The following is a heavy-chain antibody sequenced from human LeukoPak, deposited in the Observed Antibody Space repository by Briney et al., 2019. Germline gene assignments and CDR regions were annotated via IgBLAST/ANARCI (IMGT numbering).Heavy chain of an antibody. V-gene: IGHV5-51*01. Sequence: GESLKISRRGSGYRFTSYWIDRVPQIPRKGLGGMGIIYPDDSHTIYSPSFQGQVTISADKSISTAYLQWSSLKASDTAMYYCALSIAAAGKVDYWGQGTLVTVSS. D-gene: IGHD6-13*01. CDR2: IYPDDSHT. CDR3: ALSIAAAGKVDY. J-gene: IGHJ4*02. CDR1: GYRFTSYW.